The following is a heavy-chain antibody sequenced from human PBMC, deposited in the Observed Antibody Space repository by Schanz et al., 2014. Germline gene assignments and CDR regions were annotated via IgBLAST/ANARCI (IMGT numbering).Heavy chain of an antibody. J-gene: IGHJ5*01. CDR3: ARSPGDFPGWFDS. V-gene: IGHV4-30-2*01. CDR1: GGSISSGGSS. CDR2: IYHSGST. Sequence: QVQLQESGPGLVKPSETLSLTCGVSGGSISSGGSSWNWIRLPPGKGLEWIGYIYHSGSTYYNPSLKSRVTIAVDRSKNQFSRILNSVTAADTAVYYCARSPGDFPGWFDSWGQGTLVTVSS. D-gene: IGHD4-17*01.